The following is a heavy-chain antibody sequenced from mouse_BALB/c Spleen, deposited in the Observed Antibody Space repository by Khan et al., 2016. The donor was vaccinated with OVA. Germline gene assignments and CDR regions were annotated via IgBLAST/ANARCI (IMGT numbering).Heavy chain of an antibody. V-gene: IGHV1-7*01. CDR2: INPSTGYT. CDR1: GYTFSTYW. Sequence: QIQLVQSGAELAKPGASVKMSCKASGYTFSTYWMHWVKQRPGQGLEWIGYINPSTGYTYYNQKFKDKATLTADKSSSTAYMQLSSLTSEDSTVYYCARDRIDYWGQGTTLTVSS. J-gene: IGHJ2*01. CDR3: ARDRIDY.